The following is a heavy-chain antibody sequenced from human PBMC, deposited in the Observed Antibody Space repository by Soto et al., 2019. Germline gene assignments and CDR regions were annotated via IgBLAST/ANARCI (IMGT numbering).Heavy chain of an antibody. CDR2: MFHSGST. CDR1: GGSISSGAYS. CDR3: ARGAFGVVSHFDY. J-gene: IGHJ4*02. V-gene: IGHV4-30-2*01. Sequence: QLQLQESGSGLVKPSQTLSLTCAVSGGSISSGAYSWSWIRQPPGKGLEWIGYMFHSGSTYYNPSLKSRVTISVDRSKNQFSLNLTSVTAADTAVYYCARGAFGVVSHFDYWGQGALVTVSS. D-gene: IGHD3-3*01.